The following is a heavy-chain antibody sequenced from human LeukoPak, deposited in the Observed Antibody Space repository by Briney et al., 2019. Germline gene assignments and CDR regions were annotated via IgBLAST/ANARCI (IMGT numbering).Heavy chain of an antibody. CDR3: TVIPATGY. CDR1: GLTFSGSA. V-gene: IGHV3-73*01. CDR2: IRSKANSYAT. D-gene: IGHD2-2*01. J-gene: IGHJ4*02. Sequence: GGSLRLSCAASGLTFSGSAMHWVRQASGKGLEWVGRIRSKANSYATAYAASVKGRSTISRDDSKNTAYLQMNSLKTEDTAVYYCTVIPATGYWGQGTLVTVSS.